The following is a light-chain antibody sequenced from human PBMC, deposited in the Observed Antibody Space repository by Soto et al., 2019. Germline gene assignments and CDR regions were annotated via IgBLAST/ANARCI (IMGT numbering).Light chain of an antibody. Sequence: QSALTQPASVSGSPGQSITISCTGTSSDVGDYNYVSWYQQNPGKATKVMIYDVSNRPSGVSNRFSGSKSGNTASLTISGLQAEDEADYYCSSYTSSSTIVFGTGTKLTVL. CDR2: DVS. V-gene: IGLV2-14*01. J-gene: IGLJ1*01. CDR1: SSDVGDYNY. CDR3: SSYTSSSTIV.